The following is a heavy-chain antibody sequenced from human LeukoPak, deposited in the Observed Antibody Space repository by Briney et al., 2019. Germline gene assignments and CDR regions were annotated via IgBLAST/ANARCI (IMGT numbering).Heavy chain of an antibody. CDR2: ISGSGGST. CDR3: ARDTPPTDYDFWSGYYSYYYGMDV. Sequence: GGSLRLSCAASGFTFSSYAMSWVRQAPGKGLEWVSAISGSGGSTYYADSVKGRFTISRDNAKNSLYLQMNSLRAEDTAVYYCARDTPPTDYDFWSGYYSYYYGMDVWGQGTTVTVSS. CDR1: GFTFSSYA. V-gene: IGHV3-23*01. D-gene: IGHD3-3*01. J-gene: IGHJ6*02.